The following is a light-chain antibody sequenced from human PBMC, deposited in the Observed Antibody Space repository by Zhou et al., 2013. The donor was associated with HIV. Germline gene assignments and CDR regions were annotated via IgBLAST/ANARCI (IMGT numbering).Light chain of an antibody. V-gene: IGKV1-NL1*01. J-gene: IGKJ1*01. Sequence: IRMTQSPSSFSASTGDRVTITCRASQGISNSLAWYQQTPGKAPKLLVYAASRLASGVPSRFSGRGSGTHYTLTISSLQPEDFASYYCQQFFSTPPWTFGQGTKVE. CDR1: QGISNS. CDR2: AAS. CDR3: QQFFSTPPWT.